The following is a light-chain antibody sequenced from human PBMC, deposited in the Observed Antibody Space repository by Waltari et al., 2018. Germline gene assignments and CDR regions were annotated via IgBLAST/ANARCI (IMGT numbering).Light chain of an antibody. Sequence: QLVLTQSPSASASLGASVKLTCTLSSGHSSNVIAWLQQRPETGPRYLMKVNSDGSHTTGDEIPDRFSGSSSGAERYLTISNRQSEDEADYFCQTGGHGAWVFGGGTTLTVL. V-gene: IGLV4-69*01. J-gene: IGLJ3*02. CDR2: VNSDGSH. CDR3: QTGGHGAWV. CDR1: SGHSSNV.